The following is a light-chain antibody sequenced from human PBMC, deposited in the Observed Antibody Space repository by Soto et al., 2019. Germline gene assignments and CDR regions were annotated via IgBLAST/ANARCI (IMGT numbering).Light chain of an antibody. Sequence: QSVLTQPPSVSAAPGQKVTISCSGSDSNIGNNYVSWYQQFPGTAPKLLIYDNDKRPSGIPDRFSGSKSGTSATLGITGLQAGEEADYYCGTWDSSLSAVMFGGGTKVTVL. CDR2: DND. CDR3: GTWDSSLSAVM. J-gene: IGLJ3*02. CDR1: DSNIGNNY. V-gene: IGLV1-51*01.